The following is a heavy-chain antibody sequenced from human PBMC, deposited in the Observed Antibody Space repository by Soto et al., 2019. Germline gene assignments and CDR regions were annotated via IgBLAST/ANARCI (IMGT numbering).Heavy chain of an antibody. J-gene: IGHJ6*02. CDR3: ASSKYSSSWYAYGMDV. Sequence: EVQLEESGGGLVQPGGSQRLSCAASGFIFSDHYMDWVRQAPGKGLEWVGRIRNKANSYTTEYAASVKGRFTISSDDSKNSLYLQMNSLKTEDTAVYYCASSKYSSSWYAYGMDVWGQGTTVTVSS. D-gene: IGHD6-13*01. CDR2: IRNKANSYTT. V-gene: IGHV3-72*01. CDR1: GFIFSDHY.